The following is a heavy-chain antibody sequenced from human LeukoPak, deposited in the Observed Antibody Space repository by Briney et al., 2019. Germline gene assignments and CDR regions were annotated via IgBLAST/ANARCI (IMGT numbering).Heavy chain of an antibody. V-gene: IGHV3-7*01. J-gene: IGHJ4*02. Sequence: PGGSLRLSFAASGFTFSSYWMSWVRQAPGKGLEWVANIKQDGSEKYYVDSVKGRFTISRDTAKNSLYLQMNSLRAEDTAVYYCAREGGIAARAFDYWGQGTLVTVSS. CDR3: AREGGIAARAFDY. CDR1: GFTFSSYW. D-gene: IGHD6-6*01. CDR2: IKQDGSEK.